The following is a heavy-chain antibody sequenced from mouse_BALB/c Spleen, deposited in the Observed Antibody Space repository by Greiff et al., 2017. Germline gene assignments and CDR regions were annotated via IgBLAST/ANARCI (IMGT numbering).Heavy chain of an antibody. Sequence: EVKLMESGAELVRSGASVNLSCTASGFNIKDYYMHWVKQRPEQGLEWIGWIDPENGDTEYAPKFQGKATMTADTSSNTAYLQLSSLTSEDTAVYYCNAGDREGYFDYWGQGTTLTVSS. CDR1: GFNIKDYY. D-gene: IGHD3-3*01. J-gene: IGHJ2*01. CDR3: NAGDREGYFDY. CDR2: IDPENGDT. V-gene: IGHV14-4*02.